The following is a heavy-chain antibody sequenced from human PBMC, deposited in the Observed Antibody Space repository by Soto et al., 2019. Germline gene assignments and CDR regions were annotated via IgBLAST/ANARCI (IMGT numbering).Heavy chain of an antibody. V-gene: IGHV1-69*13. CDR1: GGTFSSYA. D-gene: IGHD5-12*01. CDR3: ARDIGDGYNRGYYFEY. Sequence: ASVKVSCKASGGTFSSYAISWVRQAPGQGLEWMGGIIPIFGTANYAQKFQGRVTITADESTSTAYMELSSLRSEDTAVYYCARDIGDGYNRGYYFEYWGQGTLVTVSS. J-gene: IGHJ4*02. CDR2: IIPIFGTA.